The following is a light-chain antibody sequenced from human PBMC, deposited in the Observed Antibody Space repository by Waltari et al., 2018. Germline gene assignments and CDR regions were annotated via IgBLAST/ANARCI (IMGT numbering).Light chain of an antibody. J-gene: IGKJ2*01. CDR3: QQYGSSPVT. CDR2: GSS. CDR1: QSVSSSY. Sequence: EIVLTQSPGTLSLSPGERATLSCRASQSVSSSYLAWYQQKPGQAPRRLIYGSSSRATGIPDRFSGSGSGTDFTLTISRLEPEDFAVYYCQQYGSSPVTFGQGTKLEIK. V-gene: IGKV3-20*01.